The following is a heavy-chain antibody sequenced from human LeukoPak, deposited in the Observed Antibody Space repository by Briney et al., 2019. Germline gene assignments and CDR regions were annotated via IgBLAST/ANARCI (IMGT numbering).Heavy chain of an antibody. CDR2: IYYSGSA. CDR1: GGSISSYY. V-gene: IGHV4-59*12. D-gene: IGHD6-13*01. Sequence: SETLSLTCTVSGGSISSYYWSWIRQPPGKGLEWIGYIYYSGSANYNPSLKSRVTMSVDTSKNQFSLKLSSVTAADTAVYYCARGPSSSFDYWGQGTLVTVSS. CDR3: ARGPSSSFDY. J-gene: IGHJ4*02.